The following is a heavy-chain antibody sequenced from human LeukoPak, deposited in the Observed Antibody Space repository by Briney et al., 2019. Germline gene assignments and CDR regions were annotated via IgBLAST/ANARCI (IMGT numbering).Heavy chain of an antibody. D-gene: IGHD3-22*01. Sequence: GGSLRLSCAVSGFTFDDYGMTWVRQAPGKGLEWVSGINWNGGSTGYVDSVKGRFTISRDNAKNSLYLQMNSLRGEDSALYYCARVRTWGKWLLLYSYFDYWGQGTLVTVSS. J-gene: IGHJ4*02. CDR3: ARVRTWGKWLLLYSYFDY. CDR2: INWNGGST. V-gene: IGHV3-20*04. CDR1: GFTFDDYG.